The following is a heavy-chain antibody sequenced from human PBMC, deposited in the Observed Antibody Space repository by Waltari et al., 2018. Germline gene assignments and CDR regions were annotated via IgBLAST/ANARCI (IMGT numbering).Heavy chain of an antibody. V-gene: IGHV1-69*14. J-gene: IGHJ4*02. D-gene: IGHD3-22*01. Sequence: QVQLVQSGAEMKKPGSSVKVSCRASGGALSNIANSWVRRAPGQGLEWMGGVIPLFGVTNYAQKFQGRVTITADKSTSTAFVELRGLRFEDTAVYYCARDLMTTSYHSSGGFDYWGQGTLVTVSS. CDR1: GGALSNIA. CDR3: ARDLMTTSYHSSGGFDY. CDR2: VIPLFGVT.